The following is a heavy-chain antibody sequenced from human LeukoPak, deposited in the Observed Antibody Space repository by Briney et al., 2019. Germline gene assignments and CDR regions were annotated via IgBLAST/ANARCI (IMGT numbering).Heavy chain of an antibody. J-gene: IGHJ4*02. Sequence: ASVKVSCKASGYTFTAYYMYWVRQAPGQGLEWMGWMNPNSGNTGYVQKFQGRVTMTRTTSINTAYMELSGLRSEDTAVYYCARGASRSFDYWGQGTLVTVSS. CDR1: GYTFTAYY. V-gene: IGHV1-8*02. CDR2: MNPNSGNT. CDR3: ARGASRSFDY.